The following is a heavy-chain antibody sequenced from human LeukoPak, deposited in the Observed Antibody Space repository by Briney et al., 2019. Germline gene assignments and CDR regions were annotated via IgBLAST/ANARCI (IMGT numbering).Heavy chain of an antibody. J-gene: IGHJ6*03. CDR2: ISYSGTT. V-gene: IGHV4-39*07. D-gene: IGHD6-6*01. CDR3: ARDFSSSSSVYYYYYMDV. CDR1: GGSISSRPYY. Sequence: SETLSLTCTVSGGSISSRPYYWGWVRQSPGKGLEWIGTISYSGTTYYNPSLKSRVTISLDTSKSQFSLKLSSVTAADTAIYYCARDFSSSSSVYYYYYMDVWGKGTTVTVSS.